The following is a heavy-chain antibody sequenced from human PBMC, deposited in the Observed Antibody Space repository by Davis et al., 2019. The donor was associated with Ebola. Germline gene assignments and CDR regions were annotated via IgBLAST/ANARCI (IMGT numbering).Heavy chain of an antibody. CDR2: ISYDGSNK. Sequence: GGSLRLSCAASGFIFSNYWMSWVRQAPGKGLEWVAVISYDGSNKYYADSVKGRFTISRDNSKNTLYLQMNSLRAEDTAVYYCARKTYFDYWGQGTLVTVSS. CDR1: GFIFSNYW. CDR3: ARKTYFDY. V-gene: IGHV3-30*03. J-gene: IGHJ4*02.